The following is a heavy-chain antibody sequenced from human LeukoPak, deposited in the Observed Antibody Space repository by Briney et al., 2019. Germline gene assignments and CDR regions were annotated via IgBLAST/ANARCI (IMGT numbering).Heavy chain of an antibody. Sequence: LRLSCAASGFTFSSYAMHWIRQPPGKGLEWIGYIYYSGSTYYNPSLKSRVTISVDTSKNQFSLKLSSVTAADTAVYYCARGPPSFGESNNWFDPWGQGTLVTVSS. J-gene: IGHJ5*02. CDR1: GFTFSSYAMH. D-gene: IGHD3-10*01. CDR2: IYYSGST. V-gene: IGHV4-30-4*01. CDR3: ARGPPSFGESNNWFDP.